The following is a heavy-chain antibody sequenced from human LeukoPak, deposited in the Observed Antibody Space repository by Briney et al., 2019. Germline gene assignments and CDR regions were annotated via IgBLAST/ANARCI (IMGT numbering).Heavy chain of an antibody. Sequence: GASVKVSCKASGGTFSSYAISWVRQAPGQGLEWMGRIIPILGIANYAQKFQGRVTIIADKSTSTAYMELSSLRSEDTAVYYCARSGGPNWFDPWGQGTLVTVSS. CDR1: GGTFSSYA. V-gene: IGHV1-69*04. D-gene: IGHD3-16*01. J-gene: IGHJ5*02. CDR2: IIPILGIA. CDR3: ARSGGPNWFDP.